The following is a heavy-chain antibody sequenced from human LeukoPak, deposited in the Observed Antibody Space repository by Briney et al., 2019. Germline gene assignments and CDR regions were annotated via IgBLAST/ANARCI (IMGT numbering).Heavy chain of an antibody. Sequence: GGSLRLSCAASGFTFNSHWMHWVRQAPGRGLVWVSGISADGSSTRYADSVNGRFTISRDNDKNTLYLQMNSLRAEDTAVYYCGRDGQGSTPLDYWGQGTLVTVSS. J-gene: IGHJ4*02. CDR1: GFTFNSHW. CDR2: ISADGSST. V-gene: IGHV3-74*01. CDR3: GRDGQGSTPLDY. D-gene: IGHD1-26*01.